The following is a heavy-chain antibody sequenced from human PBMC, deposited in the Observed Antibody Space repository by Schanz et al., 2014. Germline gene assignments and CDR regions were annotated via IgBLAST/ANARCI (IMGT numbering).Heavy chain of an antibody. CDR1: GFSVSHSY. D-gene: IGHD6-19*01. V-gene: IGHV3-53*01. CDR2: IYPGGST. J-gene: IGHJ4*02. CDR3: ARDLISSGWYG. Sequence: EVRLVESGGGLVQPGGSLRLSCAASGFSVSHSYMTWVRQSPGKGLEWVSFIYPGGSTYYPDSVKGRFTISRDSSKNTVFLQMNSLRVEDTAVYYCARDLISSGWYGWGQGTLVTVSS.